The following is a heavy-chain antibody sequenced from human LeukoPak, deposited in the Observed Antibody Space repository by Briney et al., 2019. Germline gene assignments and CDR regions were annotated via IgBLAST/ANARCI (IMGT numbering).Heavy chain of an antibody. Sequence: GGSLRLSCAASGFTFSIYAMSWVRQAPGKGLEWVSAISGSGGSTYYADSVKGRFTISRDNSKNTLYLQMNSLRAEDTAVYYCAKDRDSSGYYSWFDPWGQGTLVTVSS. CDR3: AKDRDSSGYYSWFDP. V-gene: IGHV3-23*01. J-gene: IGHJ5*02. CDR2: ISGSGGST. CDR1: GFTFSIYA. D-gene: IGHD3-22*01.